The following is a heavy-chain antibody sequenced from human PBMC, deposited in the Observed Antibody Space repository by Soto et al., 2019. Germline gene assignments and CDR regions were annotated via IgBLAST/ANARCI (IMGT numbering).Heavy chain of an antibody. Sequence: GGSLRLSCAASGFTFSSYAMSWVRQAPGKGLEWVSGISGSGGSAYYADSVKGRFTISRDNSKNTLYLQMNSLRAEDTAVYYCAKGGTVMNPFDPWGQGTLVTVSS. CDR1: GFTFSSYA. D-gene: IGHD5-18*01. V-gene: IGHV3-23*01. J-gene: IGHJ5*02. CDR3: AKGGTVMNPFDP. CDR2: ISGSGGSA.